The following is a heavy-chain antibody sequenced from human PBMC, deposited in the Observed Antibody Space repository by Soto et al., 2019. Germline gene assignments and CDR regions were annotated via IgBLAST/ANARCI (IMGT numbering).Heavy chain of an antibody. D-gene: IGHD1-26*01. CDR3: ARDLGIVGATNTLEPVAY. CDR2: ISAYNGNT. J-gene: IGHJ4*02. CDR1: GYTFTRSG. V-gene: IGHV1-18*01. Sequence: ASVKVSCKASGYTFTRSGISWVRQAPGQGLEWMGWISAYNGNTNYAQKLQGRVTMTTDTSTSTAYMELRSLRSDDTAVYYCARDLGIVGATNTLEPVAYSGQGTLVTVSS.